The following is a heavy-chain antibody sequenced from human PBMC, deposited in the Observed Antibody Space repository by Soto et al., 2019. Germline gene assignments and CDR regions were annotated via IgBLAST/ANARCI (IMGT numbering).Heavy chain of an antibody. D-gene: IGHD3-9*01. V-gene: IGHV4-34*01. J-gene: IGHJ5*02. CDR1: GGSFSGYY. Sequence: QVQLQQWGAGLLKPSETLSLTCAVYGGSFSGYYWSWIRQPPGKGLEWIGEINHSGSTNYNPSLKSRVTISVDTSKNQFSLKLSSVTAADTAVYYCARGKWSRYFDLHRFDPWGQGTLVTVSS. CDR3: ARGKWSRYFDLHRFDP. CDR2: INHSGST.